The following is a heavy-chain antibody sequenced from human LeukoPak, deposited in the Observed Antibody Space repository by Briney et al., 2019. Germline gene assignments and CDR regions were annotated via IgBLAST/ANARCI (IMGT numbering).Heavy chain of an antibody. Sequence: SETLSLTCTVSSGSISSSGYYWRWIRQPPGKGLEWIASIYYSGSTYYNPSLKSRVTISVDTSKNQLSLKLSSLAAADTTVYYCARHEYSGSYYGLSWFDPWGQGTLVTVSS. CDR3: ARHEYSGSYYGLSWFDP. J-gene: IGHJ5*02. CDR2: IYYSGST. CDR1: SGSISSSGYY. D-gene: IGHD1-26*01. V-gene: IGHV4-39*01.